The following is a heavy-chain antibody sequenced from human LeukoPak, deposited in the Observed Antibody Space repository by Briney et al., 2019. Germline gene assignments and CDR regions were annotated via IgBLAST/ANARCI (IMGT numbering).Heavy chain of an antibody. CDR1: GFTFSSYA. V-gene: IGHV3-53*01. J-gene: IGHJ4*02. Sequence: SGGSLRLSCAASGFTFSSYAMSWVRQAPGKGLEWVSVIYSGGSTYYADSVKGRFTISRDNSKNTLYLQMNSLRAEDTAVYYCASPLSYSNYVGELGYWGQGTLVTVSS. CDR2: IYSGGST. CDR3: ASPLSYSNYVGELGY. D-gene: IGHD4-11*01.